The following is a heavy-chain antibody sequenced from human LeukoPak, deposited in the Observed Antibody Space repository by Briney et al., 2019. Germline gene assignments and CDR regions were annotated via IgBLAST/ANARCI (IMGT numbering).Heavy chain of an antibody. D-gene: IGHD3-3*01. Sequence: SETLSLTCTVSGGSISSGSYYWSWIRQPAGKGLEWIGRIYTRGSTNYNPSLKSRVTISVDTSKNQFSLKLSSVTAADTAVYYCARGRFLEWSYYYYMDVWGKGTTVTVSS. CDR3: ARGRFLEWSYYYYMDV. CDR2: IYTRGST. J-gene: IGHJ6*03. V-gene: IGHV4-61*02. CDR1: GGSISSGSYY.